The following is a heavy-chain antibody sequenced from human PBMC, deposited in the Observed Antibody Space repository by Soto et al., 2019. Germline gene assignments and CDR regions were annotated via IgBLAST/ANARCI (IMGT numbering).Heavy chain of an antibody. Sequence: TSETLSLTCTFSGCSISSYYWSWIRQPPGKGLEWIGYIYYSGSTNYNPSLKSRVTISVDTSKNQFSLKLSSVTAADTAVYYCAKNYGNAFDIWGQGTMVT. V-gene: IGHV4-59*01. D-gene: IGHD3-10*01. CDR2: IYYSGST. CDR3: AKNYGNAFDI. CDR1: GCSISSYY. J-gene: IGHJ3*02.